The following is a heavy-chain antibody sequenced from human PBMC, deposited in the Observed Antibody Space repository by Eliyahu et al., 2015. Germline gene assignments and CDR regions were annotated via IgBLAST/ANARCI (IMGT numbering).Heavy chain of an antibody. CDR2: IWYDGSNK. Sequence: QVQLVQSGGGVVQPGRSLRLSCAASGFTFSSYDMHWVRQAPGKGLEWVAVIWYDGSNKYYADSVKGRFTISRDNSKNTLYLQMNSLRAEDTAVYYCARESVDAGSSSFDYWGQGTLVTVSS. V-gene: IGHV3-33*01. CDR3: ARESVDAGSSSFDY. D-gene: IGHD3-10*01. CDR1: GFTFSSYD. J-gene: IGHJ4*02.